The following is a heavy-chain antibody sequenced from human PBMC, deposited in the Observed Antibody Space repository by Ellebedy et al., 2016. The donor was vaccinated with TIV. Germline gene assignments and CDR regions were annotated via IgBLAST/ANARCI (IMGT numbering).Heavy chain of an antibody. Sequence: MPSETLSLTCTVSGGSISSSYWSWIRQPPGKGLEWIGYVSASENSHYNPSLKSRVTISAETSKNQLSLRVSAVTAADTAVYYCARGPLRYFDWVYYYHGMDVWGQGTTVTVSS. CDR3: ARGPLRYFDWVYYYHGMDV. CDR2: VSASENS. D-gene: IGHD3-9*01. J-gene: IGHJ6*02. V-gene: IGHV4-59*01. CDR1: GGSISSSY.